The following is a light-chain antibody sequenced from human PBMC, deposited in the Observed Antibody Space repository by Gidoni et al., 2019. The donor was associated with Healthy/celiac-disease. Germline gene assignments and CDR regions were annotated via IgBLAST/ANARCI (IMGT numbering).Light chain of an antibody. CDR3: QQYGSSLHGA. CDR2: GSS. J-gene: IGKJ1*01. CDR1: QSVSSSY. Sequence: EIVLTKSPGTLSLSPGERATLSCRASQSVSSSYLAWYQQKPGQAPRPLIYGSSSRATGIPDRFSGSGSGTDFTLTISRLEPEDFAVYYCQQYGSSLHGAFGQGTKVEIK. V-gene: IGKV3-20*01.